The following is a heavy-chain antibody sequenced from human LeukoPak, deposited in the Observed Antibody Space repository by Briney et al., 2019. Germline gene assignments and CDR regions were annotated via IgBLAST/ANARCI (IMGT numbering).Heavy chain of an antibody. CDR3: ATDLDCSTTSCSGYFDF. V-gene: IGHV3-30*02. CDR1: GFTFSNYG. D-gene: IGHD2-2*01. Sequence: GGSLRLSCAASGFTFSNYGMHWVRQAPGRGLEGVAFIQYDGNNKYYADSVKGRFTISRDNPRNTLYLQMNSLRSEDTAVYSCATDLDCSTTSCSGYFDFWGQGTLVTVSS. CDR2: IQYDGNNK. J-gene: IGHJ4*02.